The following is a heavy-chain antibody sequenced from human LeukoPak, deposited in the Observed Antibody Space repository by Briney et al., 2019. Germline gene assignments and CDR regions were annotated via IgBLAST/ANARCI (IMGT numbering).Heavy chain of an antibody. J-gene: IGHJ6*02. CDR2: IIPIFGTA. CDR3: AGYCSGGSCYSGGSIGYYYYGMDV. V-gene: IGHV1-69*13. Sequence: SVKVSCRASGGTFSSYAISWVRQAPGQGLEWMGGIIPIFGTANYAQKFQGRVTITADESTSTAYMELSSLRSEDTAVYYCAGYCSGGSCYSGGSIGYYYYGMDVWGQGTTVTVSS. CDR1: GGTFSSYA. D-gene: IGHD2-15*01.